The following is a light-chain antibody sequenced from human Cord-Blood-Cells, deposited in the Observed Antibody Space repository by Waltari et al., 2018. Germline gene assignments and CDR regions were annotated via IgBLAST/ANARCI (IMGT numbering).Light chain of an antibody. CDR1: SRDVGGYNY. CDR3: RSYAGSNNFYY. Sequence: QSALTQPPSASGSPGQSVTISCTGTSRDVGGYNYVCWYQQHPGKAPKLMIYAVSKRPSGVPDRFSGSNAGNTADLTVSGIQADDEADYYGRSYAGSNNFYYFGTGSKVTVL. V-gene: IGLV2-8*01. CDR2: AVS. J-gene: IGLJ1*01.